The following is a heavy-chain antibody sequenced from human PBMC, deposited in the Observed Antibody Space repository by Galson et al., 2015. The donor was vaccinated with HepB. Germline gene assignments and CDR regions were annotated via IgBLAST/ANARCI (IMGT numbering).Heavy chain of an antibody. J-gene: IGHJ6*02. D-gene: IGHD3-22*01. CDR2: ISAYNGNT. V-gene: IGHV1-18*01. CDR1: GYTFTSYG. CDR3: ARDQTYYYDSSGYRASYYYGMDV. Sequence: SVKVSCKASGYTFTSYGISWVRQAPGQGLEWMGWISAYNGNTNYAQKLQGRVTMTTDTSTSTAYMELRSLRSDDTAVYYCARDQTYYYDSSGYRASYYYGMDVWGQGTTVTVSS.